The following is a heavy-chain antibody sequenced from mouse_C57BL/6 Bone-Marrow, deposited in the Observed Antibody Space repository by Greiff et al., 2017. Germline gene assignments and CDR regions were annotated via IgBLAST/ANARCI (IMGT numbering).Heavy chain of an antibody. Sequence: QVQLQQSGAELVRPGTSVKVSCKASGYAFTNYLIEWVKQRPGQGLEWIGVINPGSGGTNYNEKFKGKATLTADKSSSTAYLRLSSLTSEDSAVYFCARDGSSPNWYVDVWGTGTTVTVSS. CDR3: ARDGSSPNWYVDV. CDR2: INPGSGGT. J-gene: IGHJ1*03. CDR1: GYAFTNYL. D-gene: IGHD1-1*01. V-gene: IGHV1-54*01.